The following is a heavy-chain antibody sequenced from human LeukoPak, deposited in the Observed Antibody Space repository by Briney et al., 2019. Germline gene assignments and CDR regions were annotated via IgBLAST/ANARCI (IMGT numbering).Heavy chain of an antibody. D-gene: IGHD6-19*01. CDR2: IYPGDSDT. Sequence: GESLKISCKGSGYTFTKQWIGWVRQMPGKGLEWLGSIYPGDSDTRYSPSFQGEVTISADKSIGTAYLQWSSLKASDTAMYYCARRDSAWYYFDYWGQGTLVTVSS. V-gene: IGHV5-51*01. CDR3: ARRDSAWYYFDY. CDR1: GYTFTKQW. J-gene: IGHJ4*02.